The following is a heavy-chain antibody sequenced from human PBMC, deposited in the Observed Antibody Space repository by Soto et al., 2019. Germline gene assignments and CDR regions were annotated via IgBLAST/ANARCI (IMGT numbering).Heavy chain of an antibody. CDR2: IRNSGTST. CDR1: GFTFSNYA. Sequence: GVLRLSCAASGFTFSNYAMSWVRQAPGKGLERVSSIRNSGTSTYYADSVKGRFTISRDNSKNALYLQMSSLRVEDTAVYYCAKSNLYCSSSNCYVFDYWGQGTLVTVSS. J-gene: IGHJ4*02. D-gene: IGHD2-2*01. V-gene: IGHV3-23*01. CDR3: AKSNLYCSSSNCYVFDY.